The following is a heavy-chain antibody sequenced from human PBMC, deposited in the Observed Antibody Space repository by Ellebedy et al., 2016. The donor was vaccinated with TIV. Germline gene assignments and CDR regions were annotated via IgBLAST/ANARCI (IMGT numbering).Heavy chain of an antibody. CDR3: AREMNYGDYSNDAFDI. V-gene: IGHV1-69*05. J-gene: IGHJ3*02. CDR2: IIPIFGTA. Sequence: SVKVSXXASGGTFSSYAISWVRQAPGQGLEWMGGIIPIFGTANYAQKFQGRVTMTRDTSTSTVYMELSSLRSEDTAVYYCAREMNYGDYSNDAFDIWGQGAMVTVSS. CDR1: GGTFSSYA. D-gene: IGHD4-17*01.